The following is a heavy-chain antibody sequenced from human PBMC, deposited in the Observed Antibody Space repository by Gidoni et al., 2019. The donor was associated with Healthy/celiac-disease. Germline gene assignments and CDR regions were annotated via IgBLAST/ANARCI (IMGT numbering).Heavy chain of an antibody. Sequence: EVQLVESGGGLVQPGRSLRLSCTASGFTFGDYAMSWFRQAPGKGLEWVGFIRSKAYGGTTEYAASVKGRFTISRDDSKSIAYLQMNSLKTEDTAVYYCTKPNWNYYLSWFDPWGQGTLVTVSS. D-gene: IGHD1-7*01. V-gene: IGHV3-49*03. J-gene: IGHJ5*02. CDR1: GFTFGDYA. CDR3: TKPNWNYYLSWFDP. CDR2: IRSKAYGGTT.